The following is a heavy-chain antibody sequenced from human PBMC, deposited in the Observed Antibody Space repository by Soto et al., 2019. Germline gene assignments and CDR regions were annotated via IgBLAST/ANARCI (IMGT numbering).Heavy chain of an antibody. Sequence: CTVGDGCISSRSYYRVMKHQPPGKGLEWIGNIYYSGSTYYNPSLQIRVTISGDTSKNKVSLKLSSLTSADAALYECARQGPGAADWVRYLDCLVHGTLVTVSS. J-gene: IGHJ4*01. CDR1: DGCISSRSYY. D-gene: IGHD3-10*01. CDR2: IYYSGST. V-gene: IGHV4-39*01. CDR3: ARQGPGAADWVRYLDC.